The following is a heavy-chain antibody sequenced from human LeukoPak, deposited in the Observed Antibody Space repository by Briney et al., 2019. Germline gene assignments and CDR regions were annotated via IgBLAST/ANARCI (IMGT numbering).Heavy chain of an antibody. J-gene: IGHJ4*02. D-gene: IGHD3-3*01. Sequence: GGSLRLSCAASGFTFDDYAMHWVRQAPGKGLEWVSLISGDGGSTYYADSVKGRFTISRDNSKNTLYLQMNSLRAEDTAVYYCAKGKFGVVSGGDYWGQGTLVTVSS. CDR3: AKGKFGVVSGGDY. CDR1: GFTFDDYA. V-gene: IGHV3-43*02. CDR2: ISGDGGST.